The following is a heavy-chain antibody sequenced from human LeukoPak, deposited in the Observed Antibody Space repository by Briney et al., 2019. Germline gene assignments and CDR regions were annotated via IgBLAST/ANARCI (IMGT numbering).Heavy chain of an antibody. CDR3: AKGHSSYALDI. V-gene: IGHV7-4-1*02. D-gene: IGHD2-21*01. CDR1: GYTFTTYA. CDR2: MNTNTGNP. Sequence: ASVKVSCKASGYTFTTYAMNWVRQAPGQGLEWMGWMNTNTGNPTYAQGFTGRFVFSMDSSVSTAYLQISSLRAEDTAVYYCAKGHSSYALDIWGQGTMVTVSS. J-gene: IGHJ3*02.